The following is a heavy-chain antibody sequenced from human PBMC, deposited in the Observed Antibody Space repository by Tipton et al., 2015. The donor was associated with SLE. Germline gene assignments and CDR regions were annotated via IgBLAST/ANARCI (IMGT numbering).Heavy chain of an antibody. CDR1: GGSISSYY. D-gene: IGHD4-11*01. V-gene: IGHV4-34*01. J-gene: IGHJ4*02. CDR3: AREDDYSNYFDY. CDR2: INHSGST. Sequence: TLSLTCTVSGGSISSYYWSWIRQPPGKGLEWIGEINHSGSTNYNPSLKSRVTISVDTSKNQFSLKLSSVTAADTAVYYCAREDDYSNYFDYWGQGTLVTISS.